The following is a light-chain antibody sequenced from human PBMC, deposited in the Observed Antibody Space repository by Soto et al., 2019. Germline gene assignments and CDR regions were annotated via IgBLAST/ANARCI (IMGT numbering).Light chain of an antibody. CDR1: NSDIGGYNY. Sequence: QSALTQPRSVSGSPGQSVTISCTGTNSDIGGYNYVSWYQQHPGKAPKVMIYDVNRRPSGVSDRFSGSKSGNTASLTISGLQAEDEADYYCSSYTSSSTVLFGGGTKLTVL. J-gene: IGLJ2*01. CDR3: SSYTSSSTVL. CDR2: DVN. V-gene: IGLV2-11*01.